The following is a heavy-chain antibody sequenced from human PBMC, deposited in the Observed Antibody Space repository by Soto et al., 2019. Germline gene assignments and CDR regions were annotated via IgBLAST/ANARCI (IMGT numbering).Heavy chain of an antibody. Sequence: PGESLKISCNGSGYSFTSYWIGWVRQMPGKGLEWMGIIYPGDSDTRYSPSFQGQVTISADKSISTAYLQWSSLKASDTAMYYCARGYLGGAAAESHAFDIWGQGTMVTVSS. D-gene: IGHD6-13*01. CDR3: ARGYLGGAAAESHAFDI. CDR1: GYSFTSYW. J-gene: IGHJ3*02. V-gene: IGHV5-51*01. CDR2: IYPGDSDT.